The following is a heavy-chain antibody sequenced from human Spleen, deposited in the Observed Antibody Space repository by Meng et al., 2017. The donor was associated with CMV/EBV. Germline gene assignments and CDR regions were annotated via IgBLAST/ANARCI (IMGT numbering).Heavy chain of an antibody. Sequence: CAASEFTISVYWMHWVRQVPGKGLVWVSRINSDGTSASYADSVQGRFTISRDNAKSTLYLQMNSLRAEDTAVYYCARGYSGTYRADYWGQGTLVTVSS. D-gene: IGHD1-26*01. CDR2: INSDGTSA. CDR1: EFTISVYW. CDR3: ARGYSGTYRADY. J-gene: IGHJ4*02. V-gene: IGHV3-74*01.